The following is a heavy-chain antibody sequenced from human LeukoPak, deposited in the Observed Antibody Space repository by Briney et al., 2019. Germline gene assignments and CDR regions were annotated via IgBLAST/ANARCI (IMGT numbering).Heavy chain of an antibody. CDR3: ANAAPLRYFDHMDV. CDR1: GFTFSSYG. D-gene: IGHD3-9*01. CDR2: ISYDGSNK. J-gene: IGHJ6*04. Sequence: GGSLRLSCAASGFTFSSYGMHWVRQAPGKGLEWVAVISYDGSNKYYADSVKGRFTISRDNSKNTLYLQMNSLRAEDTAVYYCANAAPLRYFDHMDVWGKGTTVTVSS. V-gene: IGHV3-30*18.